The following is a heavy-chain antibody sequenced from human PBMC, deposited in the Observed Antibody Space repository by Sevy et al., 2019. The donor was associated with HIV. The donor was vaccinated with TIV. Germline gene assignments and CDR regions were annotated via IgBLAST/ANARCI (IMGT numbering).Heavy chain of an antibody. CDR1: GFIFGTYW. V-gene: IGHV3-7*01. CDR2: IKEDGSDK. CDR3: ARGIGLVGDFDS. Sequence: GGSLRLSCAASGFIFGTYWMAWVRQAPGKGLEWVASIKEDGSDKYYVDSVKGRFTISRDNAKNSLFLQMSSLRAEDTAVYYCARGIGLVGDFDSWCQGTLVTVSS. D-gene: IGHD1-26*01. J-gene: IGHJ4*02.